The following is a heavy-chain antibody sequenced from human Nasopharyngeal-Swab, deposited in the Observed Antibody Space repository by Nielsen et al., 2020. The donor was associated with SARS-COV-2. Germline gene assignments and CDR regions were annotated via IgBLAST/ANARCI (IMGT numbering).Heavy chain of an antibody. V-gene: IGHV4-61*02. CDR3: ARSYCDSTRCANAFAI. J-gene: IGHJ3*02. CDR2: FYTTGST. CDR1: GDSTSSGSYY. D-gene: IGHD2-2*01. Sequence: SETLSLTCTVSGDSTSSGSYYWSWIRQPAGKGLEWIGRFYTTGSTDYNPSLKSRVTISVDTSKNQFSLKLISVTAADTAVYYCARSYCDSTRCANAFAIWGQGTMVTVSS.